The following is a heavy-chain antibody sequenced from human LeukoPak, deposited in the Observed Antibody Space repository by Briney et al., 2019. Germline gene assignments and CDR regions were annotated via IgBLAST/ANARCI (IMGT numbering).Heavy chain of an antibody. V-gene: IGHV1-8*01. CDR2: MSPNSGDT. CDR3: ARGPPNWGYDY. D-gene: IGHD7-27*01. CDR1: GYTFTSYD. Sequence: ASVKVSCKASGYTFTSYDFNWVRQATGQRPEWMGWMSPNSGDTGYAQKFQDRVTMTRNTSISTALMELSSLRSDDTAVYYCARGPPNWGYDYWGPGTLVTVSS. J-gene: IGHJ4*02.